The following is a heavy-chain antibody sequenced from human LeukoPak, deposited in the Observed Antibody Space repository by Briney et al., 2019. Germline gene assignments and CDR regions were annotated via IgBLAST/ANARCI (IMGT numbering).Heavy chain of an antibody. D-gene: IGHD6-19*01. V-gene: IGHV4-59*08. CDR3: ARSLAGRYYYYGMDV. CDR1: GGSISSYY. Sequence: PSENLSLTWTVSGGSISSYYWSWIRQPPGKGLEWIGYIYYSGSTNYNPSLKSRVTISVDTSKNQFSLKLSSVTAADTAVYYCARSLAGRYYYYGMDVWGQGTTVTVSS. CDR2: IYYSGST. J-gene: IGHJ6*02.